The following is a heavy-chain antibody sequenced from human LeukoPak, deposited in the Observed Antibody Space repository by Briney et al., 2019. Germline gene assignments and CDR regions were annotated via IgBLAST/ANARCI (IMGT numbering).Heavy chain of an antibody. CDR1: GFTFSSYG. Sequence: GGSLGLSCAASGFTFSSYGMHWVRQAPGKGLEWVAVIWYDGSNKYYADSVKGRFTISRDNAKNSLYLQMNSLRAEDTAVYYCARVDGDYPEIDYWGQGTLVTVSS. CDR3: ARVDGDYPEIDY. J-gene: IGHJ4*02. D-gene: IGHD4-17*01. V-gene: IGHV3-33*01. CDR2: IWYDGSNK.